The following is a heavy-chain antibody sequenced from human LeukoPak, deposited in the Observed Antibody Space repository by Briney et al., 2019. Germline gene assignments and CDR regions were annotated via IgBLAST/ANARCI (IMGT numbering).Heavy chain of an antibody. Sequence: GGSLRLSCAASGFTVSSNYMSWVRQAPGKGLEWVSVIYSGGFTYYSDSVKGRFTISRDNSKNMVYFQMNSLRAEDTAVYYCASVYSGYQIFDYWGQGTLVTVSS. D-gene: IGHD5-12*01. V-gene: IGHV3-53*01. J-gene: IGHJ4*02. CDR2: IYSGGFT. CDR1: GFTVSSNY. CDR3: ASVYSGYQIFDY.